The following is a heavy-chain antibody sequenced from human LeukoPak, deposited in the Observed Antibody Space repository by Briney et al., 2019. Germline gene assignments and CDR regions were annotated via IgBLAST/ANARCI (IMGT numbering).Heavy chain of an antibody. CDR1: GGSISSDY. CDR3: ARDINYGYRDY. J-gene: IGHJ4*02. Sequence: SETLSLTCTVSGGSISSDYWSWIRQPPGKGLEWIGYIYYSGSTNYNPSLESRVTISVDTSKNQFSLKLSSVTAADTAVYYCARDINYGYRDYWGQGTLVTVSS. CDR2: IYYSGST. V-gene: IGHV4-59*12. D-gene: IGHD5-18*01.